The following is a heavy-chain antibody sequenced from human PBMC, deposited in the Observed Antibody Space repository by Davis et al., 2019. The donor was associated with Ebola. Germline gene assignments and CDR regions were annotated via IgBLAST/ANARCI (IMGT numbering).Heavy chain of an antibody. CDR2: ISYDGSNK. Sequence: GESLKISCAASGFTFSSYAMHWVRQVPGKGLEWVAVISYDGSNKYYADSVKGRFTISRDNSKNTLYLQMNSLRAEDTAVYYCANPGGSLGAFDIWGQGTMVTVSS. D-gene: IGHD3-16*01. V-gene: IGHV3-30*04. CDR3: ANPGGSLGAFDI. J-gene: IGHJ3*02. CDR1: GFTFSSYA.